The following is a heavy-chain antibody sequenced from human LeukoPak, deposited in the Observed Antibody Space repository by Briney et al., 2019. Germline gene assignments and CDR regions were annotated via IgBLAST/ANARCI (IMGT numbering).Heavy chain of an antibody. Sequence: PGGSLRLSCAASGFTFSNAWMSWVRRAPGKGLEWVGRIKSKTDGGTTDYAAPVKGRFTISRDDSKNTLYLQMNSLKTEDTAVYYCTTDSSGRDFDYWGQGTLVTVSS. D-gene: IGHD1-26*01. V-gene: IGHV3-15*01. J-gene: IGHJ4*02. CDR2: IKSKTDGGTT. CDR1: GFTFSNAW. CDR3: TTDSSGRDFDY.